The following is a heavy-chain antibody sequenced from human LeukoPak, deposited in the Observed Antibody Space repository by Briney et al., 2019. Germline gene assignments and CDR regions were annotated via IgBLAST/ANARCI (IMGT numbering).Heavy chain of an antibody. J-gene: IGHJ4*02. CDR1: GFTFNNYG. V-gene: IGHV3-23*01. D-gene: IGHD7-27*01. CDR2: ISGSGGST. CDR3: ARDYTGGWNDY. Sequence: GGSLRLSCAASGFTFNNYGMNWVGQAPGKGLEWVSAISGSGGSTYYADSVKGRFTISRDNAKESLYLQMNSLRAEDTAVYYCARDYTGGWNDYWGQGIRVTVSS.